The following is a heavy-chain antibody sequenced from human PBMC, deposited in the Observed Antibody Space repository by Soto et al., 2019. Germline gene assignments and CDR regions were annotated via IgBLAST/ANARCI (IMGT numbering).Heavy chain of an antibody. CDR3: AKGNTSGWYFFDY. D-gene: IGHD6-19*01. CDR2: ISGTGRST. J-gene: IGHJ4*02. Sequence: WGSLRLSCGGSGFTFSDCAMSWFRQSPGKGLEWVSGISGTGRSTFYADSVKDRFTISRDNSKNTVYLQMTSLRAEDTAVYYCAKGNTSGWYFFDYWGQGTLVTVSS. CDR1: GFTFSDCA. V-gene: IGHV3-23*01.